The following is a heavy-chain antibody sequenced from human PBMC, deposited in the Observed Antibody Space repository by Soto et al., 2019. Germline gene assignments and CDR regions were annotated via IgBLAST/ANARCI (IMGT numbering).Heavy chain of an antibody. CDR1: GFNVSGTY. CDR3: VREDRVPFKTGWSVAY. D-gene: IGHD3-9*01. J-gene: IGHJ4*02. CDR2: LYGTGST. Sequence: EVQLVESGGGLIQPGGSLRLSCAASGFNVSGTYMSWVRLPPGKGLEWVSLLYGTGSTHYPKSVKGRCTSSRDVSKNTMLHKMNNLRDQDSDMYYCVREDRVPFKTGWSVAYWGRGTLVTVSS. V-gene: IGHV3-53*03.